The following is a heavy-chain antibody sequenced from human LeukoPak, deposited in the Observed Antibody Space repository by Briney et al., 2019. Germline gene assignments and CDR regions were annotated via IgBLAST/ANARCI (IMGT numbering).Heavy chain of an antibody. CDR2: ISSGSIYI. J-gene: IGHJ5*02. Sequence: GGSLRLSCAASGFTFSSYSMNWVRQAPGKGLEWVSSISSGSIYIFYADSVKGRFTISRGNSKNTLYLQMNSLRAEDTAVYYCAKYTAVGVRWFDPWGQGTLVTVSS. CDR1: GFTFSSYS. D-gene: IGHD4-23*01. V-gene: IGHV3-21*04. CDR3: AKYTAVGVRWFDP.